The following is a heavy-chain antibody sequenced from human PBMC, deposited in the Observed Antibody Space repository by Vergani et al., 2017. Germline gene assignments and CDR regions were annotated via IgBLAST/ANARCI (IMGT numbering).Heavy chain of an antibody. J-gene: IGHJ6*03. CDR3: AKDGGSVSYVLDYYYYMDV. V-gene: IGHV3-23*04. CDR2: ISGSGGST. CDR1: GFTFDDYG. D-gene: IGHD3-10*01. Sequence: EVQLVESGGGVVRPGGSLRLSCAASGFTFDDYGMSWVRQAPGKGLEWVSGISGSGGSTYYADSVKGRFTISRDNSKNTLYLQMNSLRAEDTAVYYCAKDGGSVSYVLDYYYYMDVWGKGTTVTVSS.